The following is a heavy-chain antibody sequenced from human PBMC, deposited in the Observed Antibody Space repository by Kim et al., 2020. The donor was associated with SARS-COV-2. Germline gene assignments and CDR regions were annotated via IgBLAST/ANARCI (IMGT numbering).Heavy chain of an antibody. CDR2: ISSTSSYI. D-gene: IGHD3-9*01. V-gene: IGHV3-21*01. CDR3: ARDDRLTGYFPFDY. CDR1: GFTFSSYS. Sequence: GGSLRLSCAASGFTFSSYSMNWVRQAPGKGLEWVSSISSTSSYIYYADSVKGRFTISRDNARNTLYLQMNSLRAEDTSVYYCARDDRLTGYFPFDYWGQG. J-gene: IGHJ4*02.